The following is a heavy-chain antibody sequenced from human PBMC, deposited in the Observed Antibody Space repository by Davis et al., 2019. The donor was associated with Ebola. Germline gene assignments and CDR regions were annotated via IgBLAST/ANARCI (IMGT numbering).Heavy chain of an antibody. CDR1: GYTFTDYL. D-gene: IGHD7-27*01. J-gene: IGHJ4*02. CDR3: ASGEFVDF. V-gene: IGHV1-46*01. Sequence: ASVKVSCKASGYTFTDYLLHWVRQAPGQGLEWMGLINPSIGNTSLARKYQGRVTLTRDTSTRTVHMDLSSLKSDDTAIYYCASGEFVDFWGQGTLVTVSS. CDR2: INPSIGNT.